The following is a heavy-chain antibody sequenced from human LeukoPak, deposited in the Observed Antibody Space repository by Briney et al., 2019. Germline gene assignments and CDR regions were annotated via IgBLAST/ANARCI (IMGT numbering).Heavy chain of an antibody. CDR2: IRYDGSNK. J-gene: IGHJ3*01. D-gene: IGHD2-8*01. CDR1: GFTFSSYG. Sequence: GGSLRLSCAASGFTFSSYGMHWVRQAPGKGLEWVAFIRYDGSNKYYADSVKGRFTISRDNSKNTLFLQMNSLRVEDTAIYYCAKDSFSYNGVFDALDVWGQGSMVTVSS. CDR3: AKDSFSYNGVFDALDV. V-gene: IGHV3-30*02.